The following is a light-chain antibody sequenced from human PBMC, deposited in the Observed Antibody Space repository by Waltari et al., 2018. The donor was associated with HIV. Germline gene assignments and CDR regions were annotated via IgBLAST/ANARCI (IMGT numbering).Light chain of an antibody. CDR1: QSVSTN. J-gene: IGKJ5*01. CDR2: GAS. Sequence: DIVMTHSPATLSVSPGERPNLSCRASQSVSTNLDWFQQKPGQAPRLLIYGASTRATGIPARFSGSGSGTEFTLTISGLQSEDFAVYYCQQYNNWPIIFGQGTRLEIK. CDR3: QQYNNWPII. V-gene: IGKV3-15*01.